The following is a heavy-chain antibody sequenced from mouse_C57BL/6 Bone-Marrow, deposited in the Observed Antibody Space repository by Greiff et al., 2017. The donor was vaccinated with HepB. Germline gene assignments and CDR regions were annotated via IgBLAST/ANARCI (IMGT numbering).Heavy chain of an antibody. J-gene: IGHJ2*01. CDR1: GYTFTSYW. D-gene: IGHD1-1*01. V-gene: IGHV1-55*01. Sequence: QVQLQQPGAELVKPGASVKMSCKASGYTFTSYWITWVKQRPGQGLEWIGDIYPGSGSTKYNEKFKSKATLTVDTSSSTAYMQLSSLTSEDSAVYYCAREITTVVGYYFDYWGQGTTLTVSS. CDR2: IYPGSGST. CDR3: AREITTVVGYYFDY.